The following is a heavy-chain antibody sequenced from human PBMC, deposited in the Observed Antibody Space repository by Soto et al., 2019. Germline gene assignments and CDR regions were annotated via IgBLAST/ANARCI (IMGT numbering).Heavy chain of an antibody. J-gene: IGHJ4*02. D-gene: IGHD4-17*01. CDR3: TRRNGDYEFDY. CDR2: FGSKANSYAT. CDR1: GFTFSGSA. V-gene: IGHV3-73*02. Sequence: EVQLVESGGGLVQPGGSLKLSCAASGFTFSGSAMHWVRQASGKGLEWVGRFGSKANSYATAYGASVKGRFTISRDDSKNTAYLQMNSLKTEDTAVYYCTRRNGDYEFDYWGQGTLVTVSS.